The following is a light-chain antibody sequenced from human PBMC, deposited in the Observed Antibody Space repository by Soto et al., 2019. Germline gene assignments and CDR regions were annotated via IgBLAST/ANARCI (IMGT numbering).Light chain of an antibody. Sequence: EIVLTQSPGTLSLSPGERATLSCRASQSLSSSYLAWYQQKPGQAPRLLIYGTSNRATGIPDRFSGSGSGTDSTLPISSLEPEDFAVYYCQQYGNSAPVTFGGGTKVEIK. CDR3: QQYGNSAPVT. J-gene: IGKJ4*01. V-gene: IGKV3-20*01. CDR2: GTS. CDR1: QSLSSSY.